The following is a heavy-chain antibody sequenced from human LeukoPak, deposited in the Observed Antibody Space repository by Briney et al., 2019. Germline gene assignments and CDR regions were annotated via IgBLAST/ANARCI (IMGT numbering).Heavy chain of an antibody. CDR2: IYHSEST. V-gene: IGHV4-39*01. D-gene: IGHD6-13*01. J-gene: IGHJ1*01. CDR1: GFTFSSYT. Sequence: PGGSLRLSCAASGFTFSSYTMSWIRQPPGKGLEWIGSIYHSESTYYNPSLKSRVSISVDTSKNQFSLKLSAVTAADTAVYYCTRPLYSNSLGYFQHWGQGTLVTVSS. CDR3: TRPLYSNSLGYFQH.